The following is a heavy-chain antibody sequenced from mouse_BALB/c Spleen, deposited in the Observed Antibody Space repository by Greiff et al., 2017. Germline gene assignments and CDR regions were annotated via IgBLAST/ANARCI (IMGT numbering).Heavy chain of an antibody. J-gene: IGHJ2*01. Sequence: QVTLKVSGPGILQPSQTLSLTCSFSGFSLSTYGIGVGWIRQPSGKGLEWLAHIWWNDNKYYNTALKSRLTISKDTSNNQVFLKIASVDTADTATYYCARIYYRYVYFDYWGQGTTLTVSS. CDR2: IWWNDNK. D-gene: IGHD2-14*01. V-gene: IGHV8-11*01. CDR3: ARIYYRYVYFDY. CDR1: GFSLSTYGIG.